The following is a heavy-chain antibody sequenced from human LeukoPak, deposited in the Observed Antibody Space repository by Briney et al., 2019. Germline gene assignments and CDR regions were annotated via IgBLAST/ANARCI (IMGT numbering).Heavy chain of an antibody. V-gene: IGHV4-59*11. CDR2: IYYSGST. Sequence: SETLSLTCTVSGGSISSHDWSWIRQPPGKGLEWIGHIYYSGSTNYNPSLKRRVTISVDTSKNQFSLKLSSVTAADTAVYYCARGSRIRYYYYYYMDVWGKGTTVTVSS. CDR3: ARGSRIRYYYYYYMDV. J-gene: IGHJ6*03. CDR1: GGSISSHD. D-gene: IGHD2-21*01.